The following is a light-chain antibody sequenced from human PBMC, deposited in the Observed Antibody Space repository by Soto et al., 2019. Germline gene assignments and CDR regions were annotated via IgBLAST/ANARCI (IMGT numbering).Light chain of an antibody. Sequence: DIQMTQSPSSLSASVGDRVTITCRASQGIANYLAWYQQKPGKVPKLLIYAASTLEPGVPSRFSGSGFGTDFTLSISSLQPEDFATYYRQKYNGAPFTFGPGTKVDIK. CDR3: QKYNGAPFT. CDR1: QGIANY. J-gene: IGKJ3*01. V-gene: IGKV1-27*01. CDR2: AAS.